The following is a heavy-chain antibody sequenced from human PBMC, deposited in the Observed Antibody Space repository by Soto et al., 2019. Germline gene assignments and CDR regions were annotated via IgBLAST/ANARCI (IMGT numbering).Heavy chain of an antibody. V-gene: IGHV3-23*01. D-gene: IGHD6-13*01. CDR2: ISGSGGST. CDR1: GFTFSNYA. CDR3: AKDQGSSWYEIDY. Sequence: EVQLLESGGGLVQPGGSLRLSCAASGFTFSNYAVTWVRQAPGKGLEWVSTISGSGGSTYYADSVKGRFTISRDNSKNALDLQMNSLRAEYTAVYYCAKDQGSSWYEIDYWGQGTLVTVSS. J-gene: IGHJ4*02.